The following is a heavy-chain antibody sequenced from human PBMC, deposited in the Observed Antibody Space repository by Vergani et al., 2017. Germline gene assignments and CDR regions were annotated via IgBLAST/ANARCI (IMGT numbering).Heavy chain of an antibody. CDR3: ALTQTETTGGREV. Sequence: EVQLVQSGAEVKKPGATMKISCKVSGYTFTDHYMHWVKQDPGKGLEWMGLVDPEDGETIYEEKFKGRVTIAADTSTDTAHLELSSLRSKDTDVYYCALTQTETTGGREVWGEGTTVIVAS. D-gene: IGHD4-17*01. CDR2: VDPEDGET. V-gene: IGHV1-69-2*01. J-gene: IGHJ6*04. CDR1: GYTFTDHY.